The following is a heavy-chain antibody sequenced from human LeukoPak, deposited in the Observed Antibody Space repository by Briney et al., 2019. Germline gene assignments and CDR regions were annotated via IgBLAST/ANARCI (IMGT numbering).Heavy chain of an antibody. CDR2: INWNGGST. CDR1: GFTFSSYA. D-gene: IGHD4-17*01. J-gene: IGHJ4*02. V-gene: IGHV3-20*04. CDR3: ARAQTYGDSRLLLDY. Sequence: GGPLRLSCAASGFTFSSYAMSWVRQAPGKGLEWVSGINWNGGSTGYADSVEGRFTIFRDNAKNSQYLQMNSLRVEDTALYYCARAQTYGDSRLLLDYWGQGTLVTVSS.